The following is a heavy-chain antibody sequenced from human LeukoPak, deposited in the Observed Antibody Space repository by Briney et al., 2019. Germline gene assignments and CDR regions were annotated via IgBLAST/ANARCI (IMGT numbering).Heavy chain of an antibody. J-gene: IGHJ6*04. D-gene: IGHD3-9*01. CDR2: ISYDGSNK. V-gene: IGHV3-30*04. Sequence: GRSLRLSCAASGFTFSSYAMHWVRQAPGKGLEWVAVISYDGSNKYYADSVKGRFTISRDNSKNTLYLQMNSLRAEDTAVYYCVKGSVDYDILTGYSYYYYGMDVWGKGTTVTVSS. CDR3: VKGSVDYDILTGYSYYYYGMDV. CDR1: GFTFSSYA.